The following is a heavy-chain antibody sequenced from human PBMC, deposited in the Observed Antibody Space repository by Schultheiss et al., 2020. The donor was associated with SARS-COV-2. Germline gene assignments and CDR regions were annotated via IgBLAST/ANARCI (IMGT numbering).Heavy chain of an antibody. Sequence: GSLRLSCAASGFTFSSYAMSWVRQAPGKGLEWVSAISGSGGSTYYTDSVRGRFTISRDSSQNTLYLQMDSLRAEDTAVYYCAKGGWLEYWGQGTLVTVSS. CDR1: GFTFSSYA. V-gene: IGHV3-23*01. CDR3: AKGGWLEY. J-gene: IGHJ4*02. CDR2: ISGSGGST. D-gene: IGHD3-9*01.